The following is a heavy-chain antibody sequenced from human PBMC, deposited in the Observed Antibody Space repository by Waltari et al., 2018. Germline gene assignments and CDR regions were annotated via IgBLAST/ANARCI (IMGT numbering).Heavy chain of an antibody. V-gene: IGHV4-34*02. J-gene: IGHJ6*02. CDR3: VRLEDCSGPGGNCYSGDSFALDV. Sequence: QVQLQQWGAGLLQPSETLSLTCAVYGGSFSGYYWGWIRQPPGKGLEWIGGIKHSGNENYNPSLRSRVTMLVDRSKSQFSRKLNSVTAADTAVYYCVRLEDCSGPGGNCYSGDSFALDVWGQGTTVTVSS. D-gene: IGHD2-21*02. CDR2: IKHSGNE. CDR1: GGSFSGYY.